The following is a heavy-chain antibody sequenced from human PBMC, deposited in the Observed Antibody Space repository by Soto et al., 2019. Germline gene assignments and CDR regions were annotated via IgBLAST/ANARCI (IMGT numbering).Heavy chain of an antibody. V-gene: IGHV3-66*01. D-gene: IGHD1-26*01. CDR3: ARGGELPFDY. J-gene: IGHJ4*02. Sequence: GGSLRLSCAASGFTVMSWVRQAPGKGLEWVSVIYSGGNTYYADSVKGRFTISRDNSKNTLYLQMNSLRAEDTAVYYCARGGELPFDYWGQGTLVTVSS. CDR2: IYSGGNT. CDR1: GFTV.